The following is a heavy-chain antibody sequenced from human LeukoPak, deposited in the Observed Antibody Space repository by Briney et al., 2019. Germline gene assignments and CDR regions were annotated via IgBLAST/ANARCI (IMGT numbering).Heavy chain of an antibody. D-gene: IGHD7-27*01. V-gene: IGHV1-69*04. J-gene: IGHJ4*02. CDR2: IIPILGIA. CDR3: ARDKTGDPGAFDY. Sequence: ASVKVSCKASGGTFSSYAISWVRQAPGQGLEWMGRIIPILGIANYAQKFQGRVTITADKSTSTAYMGLSSLRSEDTAVYYCARDKTGDPGAFDYWGQGTLVTVSS. CDR1: GGTFSSYA.